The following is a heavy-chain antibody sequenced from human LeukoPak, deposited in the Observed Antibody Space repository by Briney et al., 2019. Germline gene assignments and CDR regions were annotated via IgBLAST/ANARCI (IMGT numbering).Heavy chain of an antibody. CDR1: GYTFTGYY. CDR2: INPNSGGT. J-gene: IGHJ4*02. V-gene: IGHV1-2*02. CDR3: ARVGYSDSSGYYYPYFDY. D-gene: IGHD3-22*01. Sequence: ASVKVSCKASGYTFTGYYMHWVRQAPGQGLEWMGWINPNSGGTNYAQKFQGRVTMTRDTSISTAYMELSRLRSDDTAVYYCARVGYSDSSGYYYPYFDYWGQGTLVTVSS.